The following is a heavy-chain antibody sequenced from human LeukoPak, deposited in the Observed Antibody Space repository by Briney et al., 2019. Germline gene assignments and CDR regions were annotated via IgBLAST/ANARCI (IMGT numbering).Heavy chain of an antibody. V-gene: IGHV4-61*02. D-gene: IGHD6-13*01. CDR2: IYTSGST. J-gene: IGHJ3*02. CDR3: ARDRPGIAAPHGI. CDR1: GGSISSGSYY. Sequence: PSETLSLTCTVSGGSISSGSYYWSWIRQPAGKGLEWIGRIYTSGSTNYNPSLKSRVTISVDTSKNQFSLKLSSVTAADTAVYYCARDRPGIAAPHGIWGQGTMVTVSS.